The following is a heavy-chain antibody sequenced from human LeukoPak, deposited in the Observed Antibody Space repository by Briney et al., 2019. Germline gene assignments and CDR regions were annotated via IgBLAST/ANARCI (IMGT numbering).Heavy chain of an antibody. Sequence: GGSLRLSCAASGFTFSSYRMNWVHQAPGKGLEWVSYISSSSSTIYYADSVKGRFTISRDNAKTSLYLQMNSLRAEDTAVYYCARSSREPRGYAPWELMPPFDYWGQGTLVTVSS. CDR3: ARSSREPRGYAPWELMPPFDY. CDR1: GFTFSSYR. J-gene: IGHJ4*02. V-gene: IGHV3-48*01. D-gene: IGHD4-23*01. CDR2: ISSSSSTI.